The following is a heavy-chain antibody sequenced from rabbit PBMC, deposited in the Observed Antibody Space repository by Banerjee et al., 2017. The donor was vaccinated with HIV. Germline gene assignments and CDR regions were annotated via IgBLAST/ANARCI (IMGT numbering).Heavy chain of an antibody. CDR2: IDPIFGST. J-gene: IGHJ4*01. V-gene: IGHV1S7*01. CDR3: ARIDPRYYSSDWDYFNL. Sequence: QLKESGGGLVQPGGSLKLSCKASGIDFSLYYMSWVRQAPGKGLEWIGYIDPIFGSTYYATWVDGRFTISSHNAQNTLYLQLNSLTAADTATYFCARIDPRYYSSDWDYFNLWGPGTLVTVS. CDR1: GIDFSLYY. D-gene: IGHD4-1*01.